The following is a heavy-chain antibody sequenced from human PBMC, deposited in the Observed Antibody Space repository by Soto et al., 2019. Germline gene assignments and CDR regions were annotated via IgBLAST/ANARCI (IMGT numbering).Heavy chain of an antibody. J-gene: IGHJ6*03. CDR1: GGSFSGYY. CDR2: INHSGST. Sequence: SETLSLTCAVYGGSFSGYYWSWIRQPPGKGLEWIGEINHSGSTNYNPSLKSRVTISVDTSKNQFSLKLSSVTAADTAVYYCARNEARYYDFWSGLNGNYYMDVWGKGTTVTVSS. D-gene: IGHD3-3*01. V-gene: IGHV4-34*01. CDR3: ARNEARYYDFWSGLNGNYYMDV.